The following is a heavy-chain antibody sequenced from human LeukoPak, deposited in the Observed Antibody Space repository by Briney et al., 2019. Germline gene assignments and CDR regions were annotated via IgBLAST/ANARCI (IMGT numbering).Heavy chain of an antibody. V-gene: IGHV3-11*03. CDR2: ISSSSSYT. Sequence: GGSLRLSCAASGFTFSDYYMSWIRQAPGKGLEWVSYISSSSSYTNYADSVKGRFTISRDNAKNSLYLQMNSLRAEDTAVYHCASSLRDYGSGSSRYWGQGTLVTVSS. CDR3: ASSLRDYGSGSSRY. CDR1: GFTFSDYY. D-gene: IGHD3-10*01. J-gene: IGHJ4*02.